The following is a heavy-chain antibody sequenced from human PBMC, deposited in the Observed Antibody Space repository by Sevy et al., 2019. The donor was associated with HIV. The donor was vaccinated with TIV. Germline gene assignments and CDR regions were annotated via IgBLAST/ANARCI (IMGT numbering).Heavy chain of an antibody. D-gene: IGHD1-26*01. CDR1: GGSITSLY. CDR2: IYYNGHI. V-gene: IGHV4-59*08. CDR3: AGENAWGRGYS. J-gene: IGHJ4*02. Sequence: SEILSLTCTVSGGSITSLYWNWIRQPPGKGLEWIANIYYNGHINYNPSLKSRVTLSLDTSKNQFSLRLSSVTAAYMAMYYCAGENAWGRGYSWGQGTLVTVSS.